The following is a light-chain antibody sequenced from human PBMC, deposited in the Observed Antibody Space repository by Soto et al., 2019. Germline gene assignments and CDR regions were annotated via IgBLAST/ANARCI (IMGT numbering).Light chain of an antibody. CDR1: QRVSSSS. Sequence: EIGLNRSRCTRSWYPGEGGTLSCRVSQRVSSSSFAWYQQKRGQAPRLLIHDASSRATGIPDRFSGSGSGTDFTLTISRLEPEDFAVYYCQQYGGSPRTFGQGTKVDIK. CDR3: QQYGGSPRT. J-gene: IGKJ1*01. CDR2: DAS. V-gene: IGKV3-20*01.